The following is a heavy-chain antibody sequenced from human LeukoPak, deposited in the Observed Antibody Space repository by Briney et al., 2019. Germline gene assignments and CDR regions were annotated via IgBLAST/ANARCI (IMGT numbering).Heavy chain of an antibody. CDR1: GGSFSGYY. D-gene: IGHD3-10*01. CDR3: ARGSGSYYLSYYFDY. Sequence: SETLSLTCAVYGGSFSGYYWSWIRQPPGKGLEWIGEINHSGSTNYNPSLKSRVTISVDTSKNQFSLKLSSVTAADTAVYYCARGSGSYYLSYYFDYWGQGTLVTVSS. CDR2: INHSGST. J-gene: IGHJ4*02. V-gene: IGHV4-34*01.